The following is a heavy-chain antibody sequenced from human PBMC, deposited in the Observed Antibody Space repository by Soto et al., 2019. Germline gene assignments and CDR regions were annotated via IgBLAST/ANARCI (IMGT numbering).Heavy chain of an antibody. J-gene: IGHJ4*02. CDR3: VRLIGNSWLDY. D-gene: IGHD6-13*01. CDR2: TYYRSNWYT. V-gene: IGHV6-1*01. Sequence: PSQTLSLTCASSGDSVSSNIVTWNWIRQSPSRGLEWLGRTYYRSNWYTDYAVSVKSRATINPDTSKNHFSLQLNSVTPEDTAIYYCVRLIGNSWLDYWGQGTLV. CDR1: GDSVSSNIVT.